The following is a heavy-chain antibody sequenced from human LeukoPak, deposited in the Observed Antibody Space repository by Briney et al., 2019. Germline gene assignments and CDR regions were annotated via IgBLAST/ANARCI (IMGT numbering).Heavy chain of an antibody. J-gene: IGHJ4*02. Sequence: GSLRLSCAASGFTFSSYEMNWVRQAPGKGLEWVANIKQDGSERYYVDSVKGRFTISRDNAKNSLYLQMNSLRAEDTAVYYCARRYCGGDCHSPYFDYWGQGTLVTVSS. V-gene: IGHV3-7*01. CDR3: ARRYCGGDCHSPYFDY. CDR1: GFTFSSYE. D-gene: IGHD2-21*02. CDR2: IKQDGSER.